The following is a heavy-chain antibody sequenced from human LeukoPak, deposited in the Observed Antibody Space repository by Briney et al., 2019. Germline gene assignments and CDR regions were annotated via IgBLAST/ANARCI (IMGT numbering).Heavy chain of an antibody. CDR1: GFTVSSDY. V-gene: IGHV3-66*02. D-gene: IGHD3-3*01. Sequence: PGGSLRLSCAASGFTVSSDYMSWVRQAPGKGLEWVSIIYSGGDTYYADSVKGRFTIPRDNSKNTLYLQMNSLRAEDTAVYYCARDRNSTIFGGWGQRTLVTVSS. CDR2: IYSGGDT. J-gene: IGHJ4*02. CDR3: ARDRNSTIFGG.